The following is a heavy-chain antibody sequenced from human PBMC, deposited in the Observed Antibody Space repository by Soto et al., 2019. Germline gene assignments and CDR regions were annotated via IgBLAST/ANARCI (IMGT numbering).Heavy chain of an antibody. CDR1: GGSISSSSYY. CDR2: IYYSGST. J-gene: IGHJ6*02. V-gene: IGHV4-39*01. Sequence: SETLSLTCTVSGGSISSSSYYWGWIRQPPGKGLEWIGSIYYSGSTYYNPSLKSRVTISVDTSKNRFSLKLSSVTAADTAVYYCARRVVPAALWYYYYYGLDVWGQGTTVTVSS. D-gene: IGHD2-2*01. CDR3: ARRVVPAALWYYYYYGLDV.